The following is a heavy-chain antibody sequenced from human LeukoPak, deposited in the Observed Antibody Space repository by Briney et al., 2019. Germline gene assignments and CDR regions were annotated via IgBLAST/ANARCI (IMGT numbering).Heavy chain of an antibody. D-gene: IGHD3-3*01. CDR1: GGSISGYY. CDR3: ARHTGFWSGYSHDY. Sequence: SETLSLTCTVSGGSISGYYWSWIRQPPGKGLEWIGEINHSGSTNYNPSLKSRVTISVDTSKNQFSLKLSSVTAADTAVYYCARHTGFWSGYSHDYWGQGTLVTVSS. J-gene: IGHJ4*02. V-gene: IGHV4-34*01. CDR2: INHSGST.